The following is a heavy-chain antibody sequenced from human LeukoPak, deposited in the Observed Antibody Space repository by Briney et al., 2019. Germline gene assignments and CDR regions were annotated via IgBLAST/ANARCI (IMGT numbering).Heavy chain of an antibody. D-gene: IGHD1-26*01. CDR3: AGDGGRFDP. Sequence: KPSETLSLTCAVSGGSISSGGYSWSWIRQPPGKGLEWIGYIYHSGSTYYNPSLKSRVTISVDTSKNQFSLKLSSVTAADTAVYYCAGDGGRFDPWGQGTLVTVSS. V-gene: IGHV4-30-2*05. CDR2: IYHSGST. J-gene: IGHJ5*02. CDR1: GGSISSGGYS.